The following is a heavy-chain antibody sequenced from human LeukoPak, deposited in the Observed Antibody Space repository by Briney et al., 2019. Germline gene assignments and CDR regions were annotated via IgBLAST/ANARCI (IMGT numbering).Heavy chain of an antibody. CDR3: ARMYYDSSGSYNFDY. CDR2: ISSSSSYI. J-gene: IGHJ4*02. Sequence: GGSLRLSCAASGFTFSSYAMSWVRQAPGKGLEWVSSISSSSSYIYYADSVKGRFTISRDNAKNSLYLQMNSLRAEDTAVYYCARMYYDSSGSYNFDYWGQGTLVTVSS. CDR1: GFTFSSYA. D-gene: IGHD3-22*01. V-gene: IGHV3-21*01.